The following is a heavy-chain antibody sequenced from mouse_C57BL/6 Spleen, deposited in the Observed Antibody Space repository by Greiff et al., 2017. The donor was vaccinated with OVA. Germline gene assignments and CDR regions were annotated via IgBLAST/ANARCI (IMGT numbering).Heavy chain of an antibody. CDR2: INPNNGGT. V-gene: IGHV1-26*01. D-gene: IGHD1-2*01. Sequence: EVQLQQSGPELVKPGASVKISCKASGYTFTDYYMNWVKQSHGKSLEWIGDINPNNGGTSYNQKFKGKATLTVDTSSSTAYMELRSLTAEDSAVDYCARRGMGYYGLYYFDYWGQGTTLTVAS. J-gene: IGHJ2*01. CDR1: GYTFTDYY. CDR3: ARRGMGYYGLYYFDY.